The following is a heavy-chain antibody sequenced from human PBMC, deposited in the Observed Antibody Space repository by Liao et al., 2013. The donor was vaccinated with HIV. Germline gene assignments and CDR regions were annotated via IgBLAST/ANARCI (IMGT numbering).Heavy chain of an antibody. D-gene: IGHD6-19*01. V-gene: IGHV4-59*01. CDR2: VLYSGST. CDR1: HGSISNYY. Sequence: QVQLRASGPGLLKPSETLSLTCSISHGSISNYYWTWIRQPPGKGLEWVGHVLYSGSTNYNPSLRGRVTISLDTSKNQFSLKLHSLSTADTAVYYCARAAASGWNYYYYMDIWGRGTTVTVSS. CDR3: ARAAASGWNYYYYMDI. J-gene: IGHJ6*03.